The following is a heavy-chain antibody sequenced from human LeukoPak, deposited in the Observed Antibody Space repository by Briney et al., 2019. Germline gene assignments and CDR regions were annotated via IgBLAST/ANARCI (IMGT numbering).Heavy chain of an antibody. V-gene: IGHV1-18*01. CDR2: ISAYNGNA. CDR1: GYTFTSYG. Sequence: ASVKLSFKASGYTFTSYGISWVRHAPGQGLEWMGWISAYNGNANYAQKLQDRVTMTQDTSTSTAYLELRSVRSDDTAVYYCAREGIVVPAATLDYYYYYYMDVWGKGTTVTVSS. CDR3: AREGIVVPAATLDYYYYYYMDV. D-gene: IGHD2-2*01. J-gene: IGHJ6*03.